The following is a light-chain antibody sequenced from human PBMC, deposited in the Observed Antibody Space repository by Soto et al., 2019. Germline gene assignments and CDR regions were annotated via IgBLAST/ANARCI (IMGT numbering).Light chain of an antibody. CDR1: QSITIW. J-gene: IGKJ1*01. Sequence: DIQMTQSPSTLSASVGDRVTITCRASQSITIWLAWYQQKPGKAPKLPIFDASSLESGVPSRFSGSGSGTEFTLTISSLQPDDFATYYCQQYNSYSWTFGQGTKVEIK. V-gene: IGKV1-5*01. CDR2: DAS. CDR3: QQYNSYSWT.